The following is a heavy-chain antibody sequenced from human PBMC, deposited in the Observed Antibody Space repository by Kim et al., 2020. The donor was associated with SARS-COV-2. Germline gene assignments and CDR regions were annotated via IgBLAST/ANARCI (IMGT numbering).Heavy chain of an antibody. CDR3: ARDPGATSQYYYYYGMDV. CDR2: ISYDGSNK. J-gene: IGHJ6*02. Sequence: GGSLRLSCAASGFTFSSYAMHWVRQAPGKGLEWVAVISYDGSNKYYADSMKGRFTISRDNSKNTLYLQMNSLRAEDTAVYYCARDPGATSQYYYYYGMDVWGQGTTVTVSS. CDR1: GFTFSSYA. D-gene: IGHD5-12*01. V-gene: IGHV3-30*04.